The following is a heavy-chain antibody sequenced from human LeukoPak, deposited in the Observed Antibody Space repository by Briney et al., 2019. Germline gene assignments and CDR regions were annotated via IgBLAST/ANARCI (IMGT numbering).Heavy chain of an antibody. D-gene: IGHD4-17*01. CDR1: EFTFTSHW. CDR2: INSDGSST. V-gene: IGHV3-74*01. J-gene: IGHJ4*02. CDR3: ARDLDYGEGFDY. Sequence: PGGSLRLSCAASEFTFTSHWMRWVRQAPGQGLVWVSRINSDGSSTSYADSVKGRFTISRDNAKNTLYLQMNSLRAEDTAVYYCARDLDYGEGFDYWGQGTLVTVSS.